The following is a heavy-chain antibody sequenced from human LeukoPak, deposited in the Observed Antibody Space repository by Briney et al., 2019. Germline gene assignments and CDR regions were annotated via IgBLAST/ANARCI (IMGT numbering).Heavy chain of an antibody. V-gene: IGHV6-1*01. D-gene: IGHD4-11*01. CDR2: TYYRSKWYN. Sequence: SQTLSLTCAISGNSVPSNNAAWNWIRQSPSKNLKWLGRTYYRSKWYNDYAVSVKSRITINPDTSKNQFSLQLNSVTPEDTAVYYCARESNSAKDYWGQGTLVIVSS. CDR3: ARESNSAKDY. CDR1: GNSVPSNNAA. J-gene: IGHJ4*02.